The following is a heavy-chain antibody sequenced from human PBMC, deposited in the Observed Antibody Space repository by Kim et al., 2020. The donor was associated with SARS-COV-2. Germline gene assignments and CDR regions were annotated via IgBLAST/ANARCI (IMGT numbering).Heavy chain of an antibody. CDR3: ARGRPHDYGDYLGYFDY. J-gene: IGHJ4*02. V-gene: IGHV4-59*09. Sequence: SLKSRVTISVDTAKNQFSLKLSSVTAADTAVYYCARGRPHDYGDYLGYFDYWGQGTLVTVSS. D-gene: IGHD4-17*01.